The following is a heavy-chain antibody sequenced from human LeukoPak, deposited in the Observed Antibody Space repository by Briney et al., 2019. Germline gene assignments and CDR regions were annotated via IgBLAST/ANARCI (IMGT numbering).Heavy chain of an antibody. J-gene: IGHJ4*02. V-gene: IGHV4-59*08. Sequence: PSETLSLTCTVSGGSISSYYWSWIRQPPGKGLEWIGYIYYSGSTNYNPSLKSRVTISVDTSKNQFSLKLSSVTAADTAVYYCARQGYYDYVWGSYRPIYYFDYWGQGTLVTVSS. D-gene: IGHD3-16*02. CDR2: IYYSGST. CDR1: GGSISSYY. CDR3: ARQGYYDYVWGSYRPIYYFDY.